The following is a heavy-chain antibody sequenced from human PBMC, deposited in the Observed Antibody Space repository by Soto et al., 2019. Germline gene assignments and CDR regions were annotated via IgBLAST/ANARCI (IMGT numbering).Heavy chain of an antibody. V-gene: IGHV1-69*13. CDR2: IIPIFGTA. CDR3: ARVGGYESYYYYGMDV. D-gene: IGHD5-12*01. Sequence: SVKVSCKASGGTFSSYAISWVRQAPGQGLEWMGGIIPIFGTANYAQKFQGRVTITADESTSTAYMELSSLRSEDTAVYYCARVGGYESYYYYGMDVWGQGTTVTVSS. J-gene: IGHJ6*02. CDR1: GGTFSSYA.